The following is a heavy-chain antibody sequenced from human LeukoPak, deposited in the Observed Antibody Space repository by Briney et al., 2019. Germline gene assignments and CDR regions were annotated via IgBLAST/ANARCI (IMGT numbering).Heavy chain of an antibody. J-gene: IGHJ4*02. D-gene: IGHD5-18*01. CDR3: ASLRGYSYGPDY. Sequence: PGRSLRLSCAASGFTFSSYAMHWVRQAPGKGLEWVAVISYDGSNKYYADSVKGRFTISRDNSKNTLYLQMNSLRAEDTAVYYCASLRGYSYGPDYWGQGTLVTVS. CDR1: GFTFSSYA. V-gene: IGHV3-30*04. CDR2: ISYDGSNK.